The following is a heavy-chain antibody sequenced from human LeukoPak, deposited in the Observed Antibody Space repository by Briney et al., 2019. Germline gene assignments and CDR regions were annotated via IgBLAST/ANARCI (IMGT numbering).Heavy chain of an antibody. J-gene: IGHJ3*02. CDR2: INPNSGGT. V-gene: IGHV1-2*02. D-gene: IGHD3-22*01. Sequence: GASVKVSCKASGYTFTGYYIHWVRQAPGQGLEWMGWINPNSGGTKYSQKFQGRVTMTRDTSISTAYMELSRLRSDDTAVYYCVTMIVAAAAAFDIWGQGTMVTVSS. CDR3: VTMIVAAAAAFDI. CDR1: GYTFTGYY.